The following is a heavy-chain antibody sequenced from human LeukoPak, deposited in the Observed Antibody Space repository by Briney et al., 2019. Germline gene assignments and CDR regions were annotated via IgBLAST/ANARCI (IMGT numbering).Heavy chain of an antibody. V-gene: IGHV4-59*01. Sequence: SETLSLTCTVSGGSISSYYWSWIRQPPGKGLEWIGYIYYSGSTNYNPSLKSRVTISVDTSKNQFSLKLSSMTAADTAVYYCARGRSDTAMVTGWGQGTLVTVSS. J-gene: IGHJ4*02. CDR3: ARGRSDTAMVTG. CDR2: IYYSGST. CDR1: GGSISSYY. D-gene: IGHD5-18*01.